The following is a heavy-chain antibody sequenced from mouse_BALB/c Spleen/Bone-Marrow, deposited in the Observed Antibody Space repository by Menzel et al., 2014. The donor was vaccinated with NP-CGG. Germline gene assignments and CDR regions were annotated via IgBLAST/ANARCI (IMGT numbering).Heavy chain of an antibody. Sequence: VQLKQSGGDLVKPGGSLKLSCAASGFTFSSYGMSWVRQTPDKRLEWVATISSGGSYTYYPDSVKGRFTISRDNAKNTLYLQMSSLKSGDTAMYYCASGNYYAMDYWGQGTSVTVSS. CDR2: ISSGGSYT. V-gene: IGHV5-6*01. CDR1: GFTFSSYG. CDR3: ASGNYYAMDY. J-gene: IGHJ4*01. D-gene: IGHD1-1*01.